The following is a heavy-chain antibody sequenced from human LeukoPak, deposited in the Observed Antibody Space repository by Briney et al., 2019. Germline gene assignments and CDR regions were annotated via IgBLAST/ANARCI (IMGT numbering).Heavy chain of an antibody. J-gene: IGHJ4*02. CDR2: ISGSGGST. V-gene: IGHV3-23*01. D-gene: IGHD3-22*01. Sequence: GGSLRLSCEASGFTFSSYAMSWVRQAPGKGLEWVSAISGSGGSTYYADSVKGRFTISRDNSKNTLYLQMNSLRAEDTAVYYCAKDEGGYYYDSSGYYEVYWGQGTLVTVSS. CDR1: GFTFSSYA. CDR3: AKDEGGYYYDSSGYYEVY.